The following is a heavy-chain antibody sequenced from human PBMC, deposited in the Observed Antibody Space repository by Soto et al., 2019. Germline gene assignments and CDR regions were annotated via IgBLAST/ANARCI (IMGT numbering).Heavy chain of an antibody. CDR1: GFTFSSYW. CDR3: VRERRYTSGAYAFDI. Sequence: EVQLVESGGDLVQPGGSLRLSCAASGFTFSSYWMHWVRQAPGKGLVWVSRIDSDGTTTTYADSVKGRFTISRDNAKTTLYLQMSSLRAEDTAVYYCVRERRYTSGAYAFDIWGHGTMVTFSS. CDR2: IDSDGTTT. V-gene: IGHV3-74*01. D-gene: IGHD5-18*01. J-gene: IGHJ3*02.